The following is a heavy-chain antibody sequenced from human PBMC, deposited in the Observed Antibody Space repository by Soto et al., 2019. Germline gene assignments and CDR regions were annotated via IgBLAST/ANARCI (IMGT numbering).Heavy chain of an antibody. CDR1: GGPLSSYA. CDR2: IIPIFGTA. CDR3: ARERRGGSGWSAINYYYYYGMDV. D-gene: IGHD6-19*01. V-gene: IGHV1-69*13. J-gene: IGHJ6*02. Sequence: GGSVKGSCKGSGGPLSSYAISWVRPAPGQGVEGMGGIIPIFGTANYAQKFQGRVTITADESTSTAYMELSSLTSEDTAVYYCARERRGGSGWSAINYYYYYGMDVWGQGTTVTVSS.